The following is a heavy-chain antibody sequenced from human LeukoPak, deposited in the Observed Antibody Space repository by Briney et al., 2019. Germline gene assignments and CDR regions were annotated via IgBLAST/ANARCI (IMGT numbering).Heavy chain of an antibody. CDR3: ARVSSNYGDYLDY. CDR2: IYYSGST. Sequence: PSETLSLTCTVSGGSISSYYWGWIRQPPGKGLEWIGSIYYSGSTYYNPSLKSRVTISVDTSKNQFSLKLSSVTAADTAVYYCARVSSNYGDYLDYWGQGTLVTVSS. D-gene: IGHD4-17*01. CDR1: GGSISSYY. J-gene: IGHJ4*02. V-gene: IGHV4-39*07.